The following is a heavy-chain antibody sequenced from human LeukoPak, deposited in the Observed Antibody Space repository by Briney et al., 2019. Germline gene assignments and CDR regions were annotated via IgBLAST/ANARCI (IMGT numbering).Heavy chain of an antibody. CDR2: FSSSGDIT. CDR1: GFTVSSNS. D-gene: IGHD3-3*01. V-gene: IGHV3-23*01. Sequence: GGSLRLSCTVSGFTVSSNSMSWVRQAPGKGLEWVSTFSSSGDITYYADSVKGRFTISRDNSKNTVDLQMNSLRAEDTALYYCTKGLGVVIDFLLFDSWGQGTLVTVSS. J-gene: IGHJ4*02. CDR3: TKGLGVVIDFLLFDS.